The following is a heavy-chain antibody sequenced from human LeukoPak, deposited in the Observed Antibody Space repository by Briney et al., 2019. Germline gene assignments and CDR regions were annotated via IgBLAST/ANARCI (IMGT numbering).Heavy chain of an antibody. CDR3: ARRRDRQFDY. V-gene: IGHV4-4*09. Sequence: SETLSLTCSVSGGSISSYYWSWIRQPPGKGLEWIGYIYTSGTTTYNPSPKSRVTITVDTSKNQFSLNLSSVTAADTAVYYCARRRDRQFDYWGQGTLITVSS. CDR2: IYTSGTT. CDR1: GGSISSYY. J-gene: IGHJ4*02.